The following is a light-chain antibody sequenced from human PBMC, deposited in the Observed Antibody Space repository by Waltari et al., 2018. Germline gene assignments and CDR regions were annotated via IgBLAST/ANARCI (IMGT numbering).Light chain of an antibody. V-gene: IGKV3-15*01. CDR3: QQHNDWPPKT. CDR2: DVS. Sequence: EIVLTQSPAILSVSPGERATLSCRASQSVSNKLAWYQQKPGQAPRLLIYDVSTRATAIPARFGGSGSGTEFTLTITSLQSEDFAVYYCQQHNDWPPKTFGQGTKVEIK. J-gene: IGKJ1*01. CDR1: QSVSNK.